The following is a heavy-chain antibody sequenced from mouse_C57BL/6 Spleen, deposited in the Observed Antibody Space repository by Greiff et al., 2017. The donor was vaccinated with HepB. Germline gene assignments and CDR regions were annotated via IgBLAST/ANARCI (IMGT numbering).Heavy chain of an antibody. Sequence: QVQLQQPGAELVKPGASVKMSCKASGYTFTSYWITWVKQRPGQGLEWIGDIYPGSGSTNYNEKFKSKATLTVDTSSSTAYMQLSSLTSEDSAVYYCARSGSRLSPFAYWGQGTLVTVSA. V-gene: IGHV1-55*01. CDR2: IYPGSGST. D-gene: IGHD1-1*02. J-gene: IGHJ3*01. CDR1: GYTFTSYW. CDR3: ARSGSRLSPFAY.